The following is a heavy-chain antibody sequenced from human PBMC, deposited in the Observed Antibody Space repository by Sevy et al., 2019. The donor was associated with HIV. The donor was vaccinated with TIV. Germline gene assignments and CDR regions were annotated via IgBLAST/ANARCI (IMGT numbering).Heavy chain of an antibody. Sequence: GGSLRLSCADSGSTFSNYVMSWVRQAPGKGSEGVAHINQDGSEKYYVDPVKGRFTVSRDNAKNSLYLQMNSLRDEDTAVYYCASAPYGSGSSYYFDYWGQGARVTVSS. D-gene: IGHD3-10*01. CDR2: INQDGSEK. CDR1: GSTFSNYV. CDR3: ASAPYGSGSSYYFDY. J-gene: IGHJ4*02. V-gene: IGHV3-7*01.